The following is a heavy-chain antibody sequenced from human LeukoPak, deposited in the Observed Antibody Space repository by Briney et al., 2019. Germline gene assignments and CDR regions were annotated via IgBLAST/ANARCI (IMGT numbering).Heavy chain of an antibody. CDR1: EFTFSNYA. J-gene: IGHJ4*02. CDR2: ISSSGGSA. CDR3: ARDPALSGYFDY. Sequence: GGSLRLSCAASEFTFSNYAMSWVRQAPGKGLEWVSTISSSGGSAYYADSLRGRFTISRDNSKNTLYLQMNSLRAEDSAVYYCARDPALSGYFDYWGQETLVTVSS. D-gene: IGHD3-16*02. V-gene: IGHV3-23*01.